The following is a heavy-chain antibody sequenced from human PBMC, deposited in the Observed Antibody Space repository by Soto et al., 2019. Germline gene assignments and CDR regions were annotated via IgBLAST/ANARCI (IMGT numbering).Heavy chain of an antibody. J-gene: IGHJ2*01. CDR2: IKQDGSDK. CDR1: GFTFSSYW. D-gene: IGHD6-6*01. V-gene: IGHV3-7*01. CDR3: FYSISSVWYFDL. Sequence: EVQLVESGGGLVQPGGSLRLSCAASGFTFSSYWMTWVRQAPGKGLEWVANIKQDGSDKYYVDSVKGRFTISRDNAKNSRYLQMNSLRAEDTAVYYCFYSISSVWYFDLWGRGTLVTVSS.